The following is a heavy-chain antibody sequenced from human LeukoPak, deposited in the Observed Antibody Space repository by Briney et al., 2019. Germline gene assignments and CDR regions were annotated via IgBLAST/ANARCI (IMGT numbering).Heavy chain of an antibody. V-gene: IGHV4-59*01. J-gene: IGHJ4*02. Sequence: SETLSLTCTVSGGSMSPYYWSWIRQPPGKGLEWIGYIYYSGSTNYNPSLKSRVTISVDTSKNQFSLKLSSVTAADTAVYYCARGSFDYGDYAGGFHFDYWGQGTLVTVSS. CDR1: GGSMSPYY. D-gene: IGHD4-17*01. CDR2: IYYSGST. CDR3: ARGSFDYGDYAGGFHFDY.